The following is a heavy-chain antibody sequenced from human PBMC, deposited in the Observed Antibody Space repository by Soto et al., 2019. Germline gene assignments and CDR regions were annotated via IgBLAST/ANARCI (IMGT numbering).Heavy chain of an antibody. V-gene: IGHV4-59*01. CDR3: ATFPLAVAGFRGY. CDR1: GGSISSYY. CDR2: IYYSGST. D-gene: IGHD6-19*01. Sequence: QVQLQESGPGLLRPSETLSLTCTVSGGSISSYYWSWIRQPPGKGLEWIGYIYYSGSTNYNPSLKSRVTISVDTSKNQFSLKLSSVTAADTAVYYCATFPLAVAGFRGYWGQGTLVTVSS. J-gene: IGHJ4*02.